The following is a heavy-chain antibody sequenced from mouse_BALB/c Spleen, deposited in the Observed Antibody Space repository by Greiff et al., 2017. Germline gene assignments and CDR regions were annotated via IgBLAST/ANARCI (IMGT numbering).Heavy chain of an antibody. D-gene: IGHD2-14*01. CDR1: GFTFSSFG. CDR3: ARRYYRYDEGYAMDY. J-gene: IGHJ4*01. CDR2: ISSGSSTI. Sequence: EVNVVESGGGLVQPGGSRKLSCAASGFTFSSFGMHWVRQAPEKGLEWVAYISSGSSTIYYADTVKGRFTISRDNPKNTLFLQMTSLRSEDTAMYYCARRYYRYDEGYAMDYWGQGTSVTVSS. V-gene: IGHV5-17*02.